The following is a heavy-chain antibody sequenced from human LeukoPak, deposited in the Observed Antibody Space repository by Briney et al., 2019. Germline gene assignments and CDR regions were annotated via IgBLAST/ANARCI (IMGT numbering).Heavy chain of an antibody. CDR1: GYTFNDYG. CDR2: ISAYYDNT. J-gene: IGHJ4*02. Sequence: ASVKVSCKASGYTFNDYGISWVRQAPGQGLEWMGWISAYYDNTNYAQKFQGRITMTKDTSTDTASMELTSLRPEDTAVYYCTAGSIPVLTKLEYWGQGTLVTVSS. CDR3: TAGSIPVLTKLEY. D-gene: IGHD4/OR15-4a*01. V-gene: IGHV1-18*01.